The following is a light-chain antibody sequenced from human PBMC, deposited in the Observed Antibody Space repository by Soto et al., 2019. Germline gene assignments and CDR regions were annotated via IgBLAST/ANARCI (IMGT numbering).Light chain of an antibody. Sequence: DLQMTQSPSSLSASVGERVTITCRASQSISTNLNWYQQKPGKAPKLLISGASALQGGVSSRFSGSGSGTGFTLTISSLQPEDSATYFCQQSHTTLFTFGPGPTVDLK. J-gene: IGKJ3*01. CDR3: QQSHTTLFT. CDR2: GAS. V-gene: IGKV1-39*01. CDR1: QSISTN.